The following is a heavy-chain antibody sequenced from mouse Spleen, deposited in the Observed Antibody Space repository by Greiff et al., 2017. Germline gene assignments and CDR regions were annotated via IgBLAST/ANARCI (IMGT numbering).Heavy chain of an antibody. CDR2: ISSGGTYT. V-gene: IGHV5-6*01. D-gene: IGHD2-3*01. CDR3: ARHKDDGYHYAMDY. Sequence: EVMLVESGGDLVKPGGSLKLSCAASGFTFSSYGMSWVRQTPDKRLEWVATISSGGTYTYYPDSVKGRFTISRDNAKNTLYLQMSSLKSEDTAVYYCARHKDDGYHYAMDYWGQGTSVTVSS. CDR1: GFTFSSYG. J-gene: IGHJ4*01.